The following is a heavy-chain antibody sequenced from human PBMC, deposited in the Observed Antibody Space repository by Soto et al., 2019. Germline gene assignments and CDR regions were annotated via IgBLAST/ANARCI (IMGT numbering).Heavy chain of an antibody. CDR3: ARGVTGIVVVVAARKEGNNWFDP. CDR2: IYYSGST. J-gene: IGHJ5*02. Sequence: QVQLQESGPGLVKPSQTLSLTCTVSGGSISSGGYYWSWIRQHPGKGLEWIGYIYYSGSTYYNPSLKSRVTISVDTSKNKFSLKLSSVTAADTAVYYCARGVTGIVVVVAARKEGNNWFDPWGQGTLVTVSS. D-gene: IGHD2-15*01. CDR1: GGSISSGGYY. V-gene: IGHV4-31*03.